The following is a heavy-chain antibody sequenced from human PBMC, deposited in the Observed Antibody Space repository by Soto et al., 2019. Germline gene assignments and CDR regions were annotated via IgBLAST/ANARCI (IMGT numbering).Heavy chain of an antibody. V-gene: IGHV1-69*05. CDR3: AADQPSNLPY. Sequence: SVKVSCTASGGTFSSYAIRWVRQAPGQGLEWMGGIIPIFGTANYAQKFQERVTITRDMSTSTAYMELSSLRSEDTAVYYCAADQPSNLPYWGQGTLVTVSS. CDR2: IIPIFGTA. CDR1: GGTFSSYA. J-gene: IGHJ4*02.